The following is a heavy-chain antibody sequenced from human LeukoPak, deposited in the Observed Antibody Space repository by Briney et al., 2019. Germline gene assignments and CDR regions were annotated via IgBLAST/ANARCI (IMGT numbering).Heavy chain of an antibody. CDR3: ARGAAAGRWGANWFDP. V-gene: IGHV3-30-3*01. CDR1: EFTFSSYA. D-gene: IGHD6-13*01. Sequence: GGSLRLSCAASEFTFSSYAMHWVRQAPGKGLEWVAVISYDGSNKYYADSVKGRFTISRDNSKNTLYLQMNSLRAEDTAVYYCARGAAAGRWGANWFDPWGQGTLVTVSS. J-gene: IGHJ5*02. CDR2: ISYDGSNK.